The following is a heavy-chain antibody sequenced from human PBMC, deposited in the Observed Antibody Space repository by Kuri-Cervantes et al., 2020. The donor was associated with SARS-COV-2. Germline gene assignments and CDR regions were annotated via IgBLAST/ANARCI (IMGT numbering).Heavy chain of an antibody. CDR1: GESFSGYY. J-gene: IGHJ4*02. D-gene: IGHD4-11*01. CDR3: AGAGVRVLIDLYSNPGFDY. Sequence: SQTLSLTCAVYGESFSGYYWSWIRQPPGKGLDWIGEINHSGSTNYNPSLKSRVTISVDTSNNQFSLKLSSVTAADTAVYYCAGAGVRVLIDLYSNPGFDYWGQGTLVTVSS. CDR2: INHSGST. V-gene: IGHV4-34*01.